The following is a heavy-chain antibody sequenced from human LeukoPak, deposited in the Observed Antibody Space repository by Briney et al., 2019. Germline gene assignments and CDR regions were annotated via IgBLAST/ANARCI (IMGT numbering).Heavy chain of an antibody. V-gene: IGHV1-8*03. D-gene: IGHD4-11*01. CDR3: ARVDYSNDFDI. CDR1: GYTFTNYD. J-gene: IGHJ3*02. CDR2: MNPNSGKT. Sequence: GASVKVSCEASGYTFTNYDINWVRQATGQGLEWMGWMNPNSGKTGNAQKFQGRVTITWNTSISTAYMELSSLGSEDTAVYFCARVDYSNDFDIWGQGTMVIVSS.